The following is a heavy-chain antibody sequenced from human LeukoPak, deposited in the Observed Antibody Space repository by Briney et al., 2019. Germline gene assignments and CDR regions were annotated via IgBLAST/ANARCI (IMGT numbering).Heavy chain of an antibody. CDR3: ATEGVKDCSSGGCSHDF. CDR1: GFTFRSFA. J-gene: IGHJ4*02. Sequence: GGSLRLSCAASGFTFRSFAMHWVRQAPGGGLEWVAFVSYDGRNKYYADSVKGRFTISRDNSKNTLYLQMNSLRAEDTAVYYCATEGVKDCSSGGCSHDFWGQGTLVTVSS. CDR2: VSYDGRNK. V-gene: IGHV3-30*04. D-gene: IGHD2-15*01.